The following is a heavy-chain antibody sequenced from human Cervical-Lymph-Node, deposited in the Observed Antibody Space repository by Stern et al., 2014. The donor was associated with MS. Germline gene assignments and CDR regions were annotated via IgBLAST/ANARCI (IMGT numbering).Heavy chain of an antibody. CDR1: GFTFSSYS. CDR3: ARDQYYYDSSGYYY. D-gene: IGHD3-22*01. V-gene: IGHV3-21*01. Sequence: EVQLVESGGGLVKPGGSLRLSCAASGFTFSSYSMNWVRQAPGKGLEWFSSISSSSSYIYYADSVKGRFTISRDNAKNSLYLQMNSLRAEDTAVYYCARDQYYYDSSGYYYWGQGTLVTVAS. J-gene: IGHJ4*02. CDR2: ISSSSSYI.